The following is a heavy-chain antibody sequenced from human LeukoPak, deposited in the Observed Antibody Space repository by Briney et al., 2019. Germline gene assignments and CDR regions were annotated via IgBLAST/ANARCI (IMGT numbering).Heavy chain of an antibody. CDR2: VSTGGSTT. Sequence: PGGSLRLSCVASGFQFSRYAIHWVRQAPGKGLEWVSLVSTGGSTTYYADSVRGRFNVSRDNAKDTVFLQLNSLRAEDTAIYYCAKEGVISETFDCWGQGVLVTVSS. D-gene: IGHD2-21*01. CDR3: AKEGVISETFDC. CDR1: GFQFSRYA. J-gene: IGHJ4*02. V-gene: IGHV3-23*01.